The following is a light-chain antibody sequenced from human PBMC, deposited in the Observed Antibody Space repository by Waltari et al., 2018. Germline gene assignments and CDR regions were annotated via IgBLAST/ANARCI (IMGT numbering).Light chain of an antibody. V-gene: IGLV2-8*01. CDR2: EVT. J-gene: IGLJ2*01. CDR3: SSYGGNNNIL. CDR1: SSDVGGFNY. Sequence: QSALTQSPSASGSPGQSVTISCTGTSSDVGGFNYVSWYQQHPGKAPNLIIVEVTKRPSGVPDRFSGSKSGNTASLTVSGLQSEDEADYYCSSYGGNNNILFGGGTKLSVL.